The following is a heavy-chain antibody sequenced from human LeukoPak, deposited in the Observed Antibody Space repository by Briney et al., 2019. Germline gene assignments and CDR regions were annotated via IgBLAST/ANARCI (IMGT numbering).Heavy chain of an antibody. D-gene: IGHD3-16*01. CDR2: IYYSGNT. Sequence: SETLSLTCTVSGGSISSGDYFWSWIRQPPGKGLEWIGYIYYSGNTYYNPSLKSRITISLDTSKNQFSLKLNSVTAADTAVYYCGRDEGGGPDIWGQGTMVTVSS. CDR1: GGSISSGDYF. CDR3: GRDEGGGPDI. V-gene: IGHV4-30-4*01. J-gene: IGHJ3*02.